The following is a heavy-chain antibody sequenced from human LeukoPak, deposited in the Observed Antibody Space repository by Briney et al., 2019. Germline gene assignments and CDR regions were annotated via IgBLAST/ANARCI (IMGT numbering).Heavy chain of an antibody. V-gene: IGHV1-2*02. J-gene: IGHJ4*02. CDR1: GYTFIDHY. D-gene: IGHD3-22*01. Sequence: ASVKVSCKPSGYTFIDHYHHWVRQAPGQGLESLGWIDPDTGDTNYPQKFQGRVTMTRDTSISTAYMELNRLRSDGTAVYYCARAGHNSNSGGYDFWGLGTLVTVSS. CDR3: ARAGHNSNSGGYDF. CDR2: IDPDTGDT.